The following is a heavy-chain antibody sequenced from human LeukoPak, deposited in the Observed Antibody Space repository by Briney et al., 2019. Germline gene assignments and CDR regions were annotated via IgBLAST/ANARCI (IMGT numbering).Heavy chain of an antibody. CDR1: GYTFTSYY. CDR3: ARDPHYDSSGYHFDY. V-gene: IGHV1-46*01. CDR2: INPSGGST. J-gene: IGHJ4*02. D-gene: IGHD3-22*01. Sequence: ASVKVSCKASGYTFTSYYIHWVRQAPGQGLEWMGIINPSGGSTSYAQKFQGRVTMTRDMSTSTVYMELSSLRSEDTAVYYCARDPHYDSSGYHFDYWGQGTLVTVSS.